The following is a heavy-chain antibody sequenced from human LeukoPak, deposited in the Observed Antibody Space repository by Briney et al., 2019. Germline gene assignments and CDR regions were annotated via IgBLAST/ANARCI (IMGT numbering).Heavy chain of an antibody. D-gene: IGHD2/OR15-2a*01. J-gene: IGHJ4*02. Sequence: GGSLRLSCAGSGFSFSTAWVSWVRQAPGKGLEWVGRIKSKIDGGTTDYAAPVKGRFTISRDDSKNTLYLQMNSLRTEDTAVYYCTTVYASVVKRGPLRRDLDSWGQGTLVTVSS. CDR3: TTVYASVVKRGPLRRDLDS. V-gene: IGHV3-15*01. CDR2: IKSKIDGGTT. CDR1: GFSFSTAW.